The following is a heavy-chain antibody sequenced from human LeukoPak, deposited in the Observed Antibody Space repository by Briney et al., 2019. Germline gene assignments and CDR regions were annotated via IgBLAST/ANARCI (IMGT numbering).Heavy chain of an antibody. V-gene: IGHV3-21*01. CDR2: IDVSSSYI. Sequence: PRGSLRLSCSASGFTFSSYSMNWVRQAPGEGLEWVSSIDVSSSYIYYADSVKGRFAISRDNANTSLYLQMNSLRAEDTAVYYCARDYSTSSWGQGTLVTVSS. J-gene: IGHJ4*02. CDR1: GFTFSSYS. D-gene: IGHD6-13*01. CDR3: ARDYSTSS.